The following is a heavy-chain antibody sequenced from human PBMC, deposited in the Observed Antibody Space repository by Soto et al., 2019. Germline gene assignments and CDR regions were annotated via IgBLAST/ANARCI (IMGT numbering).Heavy chain of an antibody. CDR2: IYYSGST. CDR3: ASLLTMVRGVWGPGY. Sequence: SETLSLTCTVSGGSISSSSYYWGWIRQPPGKGLEWIGSIYYSGSTYYNPSLKSRVTISVDTSKNQFSLKLSSVTAADTAVYYCASLLTMVRGVWGPGYWGQGTLVTVSS. J-gene: IGHJ4*02. V-gene: IGHV4-39*01. D-gene: IGHD3-10*01. CDR1: GGSISSSSYY.